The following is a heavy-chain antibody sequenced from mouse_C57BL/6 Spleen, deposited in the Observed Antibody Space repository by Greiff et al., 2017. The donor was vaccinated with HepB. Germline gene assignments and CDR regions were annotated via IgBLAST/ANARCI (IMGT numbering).Heavy chain of an antibody. V-gene: IGHV14-3*01. CDR2: IDPANGNT. D-gene: IGHD1-1*01. CDR1: GFNIKNTY. Sequence: EVQLVESVAELVRPGASVKLSCTASGFNIKNTYMHWVKQRPEQGLEWIGRIDPANGNTKYAPKFQGKATITADTSSNTAYLQLSSLTSEDTAIYYCAIITTVVATGDYFDYWGQGTTLTVSS. CDR3: AIITTVVATGDYFDY. J-gene: IGHJ2*01.